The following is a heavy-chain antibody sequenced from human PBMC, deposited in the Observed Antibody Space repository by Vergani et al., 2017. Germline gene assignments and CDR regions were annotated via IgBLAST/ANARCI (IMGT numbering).Heavy chain of an antibody. Sequence: EVQLLESGGGLVKPGGSRRLSCAGSGFTFDTYTMTYVRQAPGKGLEWLATISSGCGDIFYADSLKGRFTISRDNSKNTLFLQMNSLKDEDTAVYYCTTAWGWYYLQGEYFQYWGRGTLVTVSS. CDR1: GFTFDTYT. D-gene: IGHD3-10*01. J-gene: IGHJ1*01. CDR2: ISSGCGDI. V-gene: IGHV3-21*02. CDR3: TTAWGWYYLQGEYFQY.